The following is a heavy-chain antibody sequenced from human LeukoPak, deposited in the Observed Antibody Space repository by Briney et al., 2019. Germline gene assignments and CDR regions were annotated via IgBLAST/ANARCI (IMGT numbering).Heavy chain of an antibody. Sequence: GGSLRLSCAACGFLFVNYGMNWVRQAPGKGLEWVSVVTGNGAETKYADSVKGRFTVFRDNSKNMLYLQMDMLRADDTAVYYCAKRDGPYFFDYWGQGTPVTVSS. CDR3: AKRDGPYFFDY. CDR2: VTGNGAET. CDR1: GFLFVNYG. J-gene: IGHJ4*02. V-gene: IGHV3-23*01.